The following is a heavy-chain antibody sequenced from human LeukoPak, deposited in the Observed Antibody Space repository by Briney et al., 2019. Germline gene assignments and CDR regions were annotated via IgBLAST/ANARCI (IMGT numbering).Heavy chain of an antibody. CDR2: IYHSGIT. V-gene: IGHV4-4*02. D-gene: IGHD2-2*01. CDR3: AKLTCSSTFCPLDY. CDR1: GGSISSTYW. Sequence: PSGTLSLTCDVSGGSISSTYWWTWVRQSPGKGLEWIGEIYHSGITNYNPSLKSRVTMSVDKPKNHFSLKLTSVTAADTALCYCAKLTCSSTFCPLDYWGQGTLVTVSS. J-gene: IGHJ4*02.